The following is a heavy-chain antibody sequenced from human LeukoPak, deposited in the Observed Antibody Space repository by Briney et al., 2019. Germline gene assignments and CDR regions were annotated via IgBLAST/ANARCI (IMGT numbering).Heavy chain of an antibody. D-gene: IGHD2/OR15-2a*01. CDR3: AKLIVASDY. CDR2: ISGSGGST. CDR1: GFTFDDYA. V-gene: IGHV3-23*01. J-gene: IGHJ4*02. Sequence: GRSLRLSCAASGFTFDDYAMHWVRQAPGKGLEWVSGISGSGGSTYYADSVKGRFTISRDNSKNTLYLQMNSLRAEDTAIYFCAKLIVASDYWGQGTLVTVSS.